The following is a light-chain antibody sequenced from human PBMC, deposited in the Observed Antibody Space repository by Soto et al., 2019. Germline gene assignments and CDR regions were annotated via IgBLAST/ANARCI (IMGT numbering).Light chain of an antibody. CDR3: SSYTSSGTPV. CDR2: DVS. Sequence: QSALTQPASVSGSPGQSITISCTGTSSDVGGYNYVSWFQHHPGKAPKLMIYDVSNRPSGVSYRFSGSKSGNTASLTISGLQAEDEADYYCSSYTSSGTPVFGGGTKLTV. J-gene: IGLJ2*01. CDR1: SSDVGGYNY. V-gene: IGLV2-14*03.